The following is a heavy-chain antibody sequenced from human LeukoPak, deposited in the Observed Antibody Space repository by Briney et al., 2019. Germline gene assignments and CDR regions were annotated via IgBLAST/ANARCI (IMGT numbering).Heavy chain of an antibody. CDR3: ARRGAVSKYSSSQDLDY. J-gene: IGHJ4*02. CDR1: GGSISSYY. V-gene: IGHV4-59*06. Sequence: SETLSLTCTVSGGSISSYYWSWIRQPPGKGLEWIGYIYYSGSTYYNPSLKSRVTISVDTSKNQFPLKLSSVTAADTAVYYCARRGAVSKYSSSQDLDYWGQGTLVTVSS. D-gene: IGHD6-6*01. CDR2: IYYSGST.